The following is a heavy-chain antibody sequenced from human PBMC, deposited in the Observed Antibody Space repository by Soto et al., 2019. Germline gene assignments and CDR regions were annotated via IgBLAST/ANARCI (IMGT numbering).Heavy chain of an antibody. J-gene: IGHJ3*02. Sequence: PVGSLRLSCAASGFTSSSYGMHWVRQAPGKGLEWVAVISYDGSNKYYADSVKGRFTISRDNSKNTLYLQMNSLRAEDTAVYYCAKSAIWDYYDSSGYYGDAFDIWGQGTMVTVSS. CDR1: GFTSSSYG. D-gene: IGHD3-22*01. V-gene: IGHV3-30*18. CDR3: AKSAIWDYYDSSGYYGDAFDI. CDR2: ISYDGSNK.